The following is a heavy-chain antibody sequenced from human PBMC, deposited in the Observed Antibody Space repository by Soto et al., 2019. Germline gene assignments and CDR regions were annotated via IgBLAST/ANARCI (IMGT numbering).Heavy chain of an antibody. Sequence: GASVKVSCKASGYTFSDYYLHWLRQAPGQGLEWMGWISPKSGGTHYAPKFEGRVTLTTDTSISTAFMELGRLTSDDTAVYYCARGPRTQLWFPNVYWGQGTLVTVSS. CDR3: ARGPRTQLWFPNVY. CDR2: ISPKSGGT. V-gene: IGHV1-2*02. CDR1: GYTFSDYY. J-gene: IGHJ4*02. D-gene: IGHD5-18*01.